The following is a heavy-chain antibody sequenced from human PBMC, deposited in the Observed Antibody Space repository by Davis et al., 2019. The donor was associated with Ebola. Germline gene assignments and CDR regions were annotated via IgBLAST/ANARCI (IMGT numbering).Heavy chain of an antibody. CDR2: INPNSGGT. V-gene: IGHV1-2*04. Sequence: ASVKVSCKASGYTFTGYYMHWVRQAPGQGLEWMGWINPNSGGTNYAQKFQGWVTMTRDTSLSTAYMELSRLRSDDTAVYYCARGGAARNNWFDPWGQGTLVTVSS. CDR1: GYTFTGYY. CDR3: ARGGAARNNWFDP. D-gene: IGHD6-6*01. J-gene: IGHJ5*02.